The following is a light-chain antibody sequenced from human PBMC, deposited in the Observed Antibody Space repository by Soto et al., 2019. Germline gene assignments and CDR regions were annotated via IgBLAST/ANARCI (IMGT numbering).Light chain of an antibody. J-gene: IGKJ1*01. CDR2: KAS. Sequence: IQMTQSPSTLSASVGDRVTITCRASQSISNFLAWYQQKPGKAPNLLIYKASSLESGVPSRFSGSGSGTEFTLTISGLQPDDFATYYCQQYNSYLWTFGQGTKVEI. CDR3: QQYNSYLWT. V-gene: IGKV1-5*03. CDR1: QSISNF.